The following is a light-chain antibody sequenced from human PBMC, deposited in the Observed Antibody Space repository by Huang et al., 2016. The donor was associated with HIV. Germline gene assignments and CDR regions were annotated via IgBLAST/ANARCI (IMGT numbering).Light chain of an antibody. Sequence: AIQLTQSPSSLSASVGDRVTITCRASQDISSALAWYQQKPGQAPKLLIYDASSLESGVPSRFSGSGSGTDFTLTISSLQPEDFATYYCQQFNNLYTFGQGTKLEIK. CDR1: QDISSA. CDR2: DAS. V-gene: IGKV1D-13*01. J-gene: IGKJ2*01. CDR3: QQFNNLYT.